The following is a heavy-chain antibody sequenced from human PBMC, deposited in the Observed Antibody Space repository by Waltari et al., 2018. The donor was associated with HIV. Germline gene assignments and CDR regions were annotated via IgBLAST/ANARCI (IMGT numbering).Heavy chain of an antibody. CDR3: VKEHQYSHSWYSYYGMDV. CDR1: GFPFSNYG. Sequence: EVQVLESGGALVQPRGSLRLSCAASGFPFSNYGMSWVRQAPGNGVELFGTISGGGSITYCADSVKGRFTVSRDNSKNTLYLQMNSLRAEDTAVYFCVKEHQYSHSWYSYYGMDVWGQGTTVTVSS. CDR2: ISGGGSIT. V-gene: IGHV3-23*01. J-gene: IGHJ6*02. D-gene: IGHD6-13*01.